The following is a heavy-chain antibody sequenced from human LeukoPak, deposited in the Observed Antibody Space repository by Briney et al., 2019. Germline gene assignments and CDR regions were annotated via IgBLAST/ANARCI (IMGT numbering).Heavy chain of an antibody. D-gene: IGHD2-21*02. Sequence: PSETLSLTCTVSGGSINTYYWSWIRQPPGKGLEWIGYIYYSGSTNYNPSLKSRVTISVDTSKKQFSLKLNSVTAADTAVYYCARLVVVTSRPWSAWYFDLWGRGTLVTVSS. V-gene: IGHV4-59*08. CDR2: IYYSGST. CDR3: ARLVVVTSRPWSAWYFDL. CDR1: GGSINTYY. J-gene: IGHJ2*01.